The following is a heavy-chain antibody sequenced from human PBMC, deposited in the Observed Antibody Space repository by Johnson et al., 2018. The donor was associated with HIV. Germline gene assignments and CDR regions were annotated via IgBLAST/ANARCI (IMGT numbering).Heavy chain of an antibody. CDR1: GFTFSSYA. Sequence: QVQLVESGGGLIQPGGSLRLSCAASGFTFSSYAMHWVRQAPGGGLEWVAVMSYDGSKQYYADSVTGRFTISRDNSKNTVYLQMNSLRAEDTAVYYGARDGYYDILTGYYRNDAFDIWGQGTVVIVSS. CDR3: ARDGYYDILTGYYRNDAFDI. J-gene: IGHJ3*02. CDR2: MSYDGSKQ. D-gene: IGHD3-9*01. V-gene: IGHV3-30*14.